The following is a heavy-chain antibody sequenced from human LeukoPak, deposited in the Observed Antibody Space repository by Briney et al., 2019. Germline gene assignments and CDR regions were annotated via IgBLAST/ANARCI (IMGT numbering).Heavy chain of an antibody. CDR2: INYSGST. V-gene: IGHV4-59*01. D-gene: IGHD2-2*01. CDR1: GGSIRSYY. Sequence: SETLSLTCIVSGGSIRSYYWSWIRQPPGKGLEWIGYINYSGSTNYKASLKSRVTISVDTSKNQFSLKLSSVTAADTAVYYCARVGCSSTSCQRRGGFDPWGHGTLFTVSS. J-gene: IGHJ5*02. CDR3: ARVGCSSTSCQRRGGFDP.